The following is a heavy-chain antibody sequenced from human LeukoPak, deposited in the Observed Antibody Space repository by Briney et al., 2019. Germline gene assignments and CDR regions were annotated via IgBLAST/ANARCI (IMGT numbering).Heavy chain of an antibody. Sequence: ASVKVSCKASGYTFTSYAMHWVRQAPGQRLEWMGWINAGNGNTKYPQKFQGRVTITRDTSASTAYMELSSLRSEDTAVYYCAGGDCSSTSCYSQFDYWGQGTLVTVSS. CDR1: GYTFTSYA. CDR2: INAGNGNT. D-gene: IGHD2-2*01. CDR3: AGGDCSSTSCYSQFDY. V-gene: IGHV1-3*01. J-gene: IGHJ4*02.